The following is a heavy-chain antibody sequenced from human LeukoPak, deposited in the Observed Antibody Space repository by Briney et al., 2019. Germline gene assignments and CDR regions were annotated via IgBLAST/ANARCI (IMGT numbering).Heavy chain of an antibody. Sequence: SETLSLTCAVSGGCISSGSYSWSWIRQPPGKGLEWIGYIYHSGSTYYNPSLKSRVTISVDRSKNQFSLKLSSVTAADTAVYYCARTTYYYGMDVWGQGTTVTVSS. CDR3: ARTTYYYGMDV. V-gene: IGHV4-30-2*01. J-gene: IGHJ6*02. CDR1: GGCISSGSYS. D-gene: IGHD4-17*01. CDR2: IYHSGST.